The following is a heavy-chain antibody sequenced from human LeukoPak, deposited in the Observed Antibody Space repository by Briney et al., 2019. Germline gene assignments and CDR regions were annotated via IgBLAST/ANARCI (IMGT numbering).Heavy chain of an antibody. V-gene: IGHV4-59*01. CDR3: ARQSGYSYGYAFDY. CDR2: IYYSGST. Sequence: SGTLSLTCTVSGGSISSYYWSWIRQPPGKGLEWIGYIYYSGSTNYNPSLKSRVTISVDTSKNQFSLKLSSVTAADTAVYYCARQSGYSYGYAFDYWGQGTLVTVSS. J-gene: IGHJ4*02. CDR1: GGSISSYY. D-gene: IGHD5-18*01.